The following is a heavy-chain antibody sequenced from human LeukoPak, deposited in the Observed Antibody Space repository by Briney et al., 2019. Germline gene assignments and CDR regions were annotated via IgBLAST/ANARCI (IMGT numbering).Heavy chain of an antibody. CDR1: GYTFTSYY. CDR2: INPSGGST. CDR3: ARRSGSYHYYYYYMDV. D-gene: IGHD1-26*01. V-gene: IGHV1-46*01. J-gene: IGHJ6*03. Sequence: GASVKASCKASGYTFTSYYMHWVRQAPGQGLEWMGIINPSGGSTSYAQKLQGRVTMTTDTSTSTAYMELRSLRSDDTAVYYCARRSGSYHYYYYYMDVWGKGTTVTISS.